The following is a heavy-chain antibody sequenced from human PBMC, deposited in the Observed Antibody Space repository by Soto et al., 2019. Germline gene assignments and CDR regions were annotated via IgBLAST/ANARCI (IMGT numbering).Heavy chain of an antibody. CDR1: GYSFTSYW. V-gene: IGHV5-51*01. Sequence: GESLKISCQGSGYSFTSYWIGWVRQMPGKGLEWMGIIYPGDSDTRYSPSFQGQVTISADKSISTAYLQWSSLKASDTAMYYCARRSRYYYDSSGPRPYYFDYWGQGTLVTVSS. J-gene: IGHJ4*02. D-gene: IGHD3-22*01. CDR3: ARRSRYYYDSSGPRPYYFDY. CDR2: IYPGDSDT.